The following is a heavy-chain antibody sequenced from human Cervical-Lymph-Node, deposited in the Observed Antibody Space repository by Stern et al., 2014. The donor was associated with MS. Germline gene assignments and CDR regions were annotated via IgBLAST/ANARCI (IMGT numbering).Heavy chain of an antibody. V-gene: IGHV3-33*01. Sequence: VXXXXGVVQPGRSLXLXXXASGFTFSHXGXHWVRQAXGKGLGXXATIWFDGSNIYYADSVKGRATISRDNSKSTLYLQMXXLXXXXTAXXXXXREWNEVQNYFDHWGQGTLVTVSS. CDR1: GFTFSHXG. CDR2: IWFDGSNI. J-gene: IGHJ4*02. CDR3: XREWNEVQNYFDH. D-gene: IGHD1-1*01.